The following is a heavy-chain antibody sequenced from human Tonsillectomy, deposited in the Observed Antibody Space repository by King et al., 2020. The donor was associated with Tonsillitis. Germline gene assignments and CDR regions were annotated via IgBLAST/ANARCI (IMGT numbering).Heavy chain of an antibody. Sequence: QLVQSGAEVKKPGASVKVSCKASGYTFTRFDINWVRQATGQGLEWMGWMNPDSGNTGYSPRFQGRFTMTRNTSISTAYMELSSLTSDDTAVYYCARGNGWYYFDYWGQGTLVTVSP. CDR2: MNPDSGNT. J-gene: IGHJ4*02. V-gene: IGHV1-8*01. CDR1: GYTFTRFD. D-gene: IGHD6-19*01. CDR3: ARGNGWYYFDY.